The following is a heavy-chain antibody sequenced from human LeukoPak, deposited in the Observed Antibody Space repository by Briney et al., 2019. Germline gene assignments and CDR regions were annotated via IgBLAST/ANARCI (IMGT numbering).Heavy chain of an antibody. CDR3: ARERGVVDAAMFSTGGWFDP. J-gene: IGHJ5*02. Sequence: SETLSLTCNVSGYSISSGYYWSWIRQSPGKGLEWIANIYHSGSTFHNPSLKSRVAISVDTSKNQVSLKLTSVTAADTAVYYCARERGVVDAAMFSTGGWFDPWGQGTLVTVSS. D-gene: IGHD5-18*01. CDR1: GYSISSGYY. CDR2: IYHSGST. V-gene: IGHV4-38-2*02.